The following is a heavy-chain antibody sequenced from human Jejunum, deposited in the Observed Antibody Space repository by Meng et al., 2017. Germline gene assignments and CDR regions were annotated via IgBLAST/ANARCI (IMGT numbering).Heavy chain of an antibody. D-gene: IGHD3-9*01. CDR1: GYTFTNHA. CDR3: VRTWQATGYLLDY. CDR2: INTNTGIP. Sequence: QVQLVQSGSELKEPGASVKVSCQASGYTFTNHAMNWVRQAPGQGLELMGWINTNTGIPTYVQGFTGRFVFSLDSSVSTTYLQISNLKPEDAGIYYCVRTWQATGYLLDYWGQGTLVTVSS. V-gene: IGHV7-4-1*02. J-gene: IGHJ4*02.